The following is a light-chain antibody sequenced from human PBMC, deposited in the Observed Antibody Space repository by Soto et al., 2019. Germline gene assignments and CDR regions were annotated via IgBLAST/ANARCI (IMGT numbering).Light chain of an antibody. Sequence: QSALTQPASVSGSPGQSITISCTGTNSDVGGYDYVSWYQHHPGKAPKLLIYAVSDRPSGISNRFSASKSDNTASLTISGLQSEDEADYYCSSYAASSALWVFGGGTKLTVL. J-gene: IGLJ3*02. CDR1: NSDVGGYDY. V-gene: IGLV2-14*01. CDR3: SSYAASSALWV. CDR2: AVS.